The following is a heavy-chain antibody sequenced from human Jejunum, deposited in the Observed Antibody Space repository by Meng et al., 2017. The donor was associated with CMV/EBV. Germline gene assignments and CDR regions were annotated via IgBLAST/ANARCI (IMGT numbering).Heavy chain of an antibody. V-gene: IGHV7-4-1*02. CDR3: ARGGNFDP. J-gene: IGHJ5*02. D-gene: IGHD2/OR15-2a*01. CDR1: GYTFSTYT. Sequence: QVQLVQSGSELKKHGASVKVSCKASGYTFSTYTINSVRQAHGRGLEWMGWISTNTGPPTYTQGFTGRFVSSLDSSVSTAYLQISSLKADDTAVYYCARGGNFDPWGQGTLVTVSS. CDR2: ISTNTGPP.